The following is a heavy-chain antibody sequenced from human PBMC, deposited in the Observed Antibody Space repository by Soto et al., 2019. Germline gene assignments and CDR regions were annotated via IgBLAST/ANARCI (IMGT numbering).Heavy chain of an antibody. Sequence: GESLKISCKGSGYSFTSYWISWVRQMPGKGLEWMGRIDPSDSYTNYSPSFQGHVTISADKSITTAYLQWSSLKASDTAMFYCARHKDYTDGFDIWGQGTMVTVS. CDR2: IDPSDSYT. J-gene: IGHJ3*02. V-gene: IGHV5-10-1*01. D-gene: IGHD4-4*01. CDR1: GYSFTSYW. CDR3: ARHKDYTDGFDI.